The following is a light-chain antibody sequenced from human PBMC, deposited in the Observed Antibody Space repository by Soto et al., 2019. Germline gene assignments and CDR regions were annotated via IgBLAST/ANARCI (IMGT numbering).Light chain of an antibody. CDR3: SSYAGSTYLAV. CDR1: SSSIGAGYE. J-gene: IGLJ1*01. CDR2: GNG. Sequence: QSVLTQPPSVSGAPGQRVTISCSGTSSSIGAGYEVHWYHQLPGTAPKLVVSGNGNRPSGVPDRLSASKSGTSASLAITGLQAEDEGHYYCSSYAGSTYLAVFGTGTKVTVL. V-gene: IGLV1-40*01.